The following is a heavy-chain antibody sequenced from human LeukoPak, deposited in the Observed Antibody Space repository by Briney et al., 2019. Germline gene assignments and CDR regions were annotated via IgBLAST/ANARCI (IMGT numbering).Heavy chain of an antibody. CDR1: GGSISSSSYY. D-gene: IGHD3-10*01. Sequence: SETLSLTCTVSGGSISSSSYYWGWIRQPPGKGLEWIGSIYYSGSTYYNPSLKSRVTISADTSKTQFSLKLSSVTAADTAVYYCAKGSGSYYSFDCWGQGTLVTVSS. CDR2: IYYSGST. V-gene: IGHV4-39*01. CDR3: AKGSGSYYSFDC. J-gene: IGHJ4*02.